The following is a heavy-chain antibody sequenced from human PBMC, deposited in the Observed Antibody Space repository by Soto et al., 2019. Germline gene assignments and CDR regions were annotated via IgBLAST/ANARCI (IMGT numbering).Heavy chain of an antibody. D-gene: IGHD3-3*02. V-gene: IGHV3-7*01. Sequence: GGSLRLSCVMSGLTFSSIWVGWVRLTPGNGLEWVANINQDGRETAYVDSVKGRFTISRDNAKSSFYLQMNSLRAEDTAVYYCVRNAFWGHGTLVTVSS. CDR3: VRNAF. CDR2: INQDGRET. J-gene: IGHJ4*01. CDR1: GLTFSSIW.